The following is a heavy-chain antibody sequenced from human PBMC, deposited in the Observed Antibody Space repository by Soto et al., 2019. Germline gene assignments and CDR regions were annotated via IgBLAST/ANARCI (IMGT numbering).Heavy chain of an antibody. Sequence: GESLKISCKGSGYSFTSYWISWVRQMPGKGLEWMGRIDPSDSYTNYSPSFQGHVTISADKSISTAYLQWSSLKASDTAMYYCARLNKSIVVVPAAIESSYYYYYGMDVWGQGTTVTAP. CDR1: GYSFTSYW. D-gene: IGHD2-2*02. CDR2: IDPSDSYT. J-gene: IGHJ6*02. CDR3: ARLNKSIVVVPAAIESSYYYYYGMDV. V-gene: IGHV5-10-1*01.